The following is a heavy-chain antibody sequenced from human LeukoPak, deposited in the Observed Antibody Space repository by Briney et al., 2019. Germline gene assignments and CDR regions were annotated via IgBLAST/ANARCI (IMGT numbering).Heavy chain of an antibody. CDR3: ARDGTDKIVAPRCLDY. J-gene: IGHJ4*02. D-gene: IGHD3-22*01. CDR1: EFSFSDYS. V-gene: IGHV3-48*02. Sequence: GGSLRLSCAASEFSFSDYSMNWVRQAPGKGLEWVSYISSSSNTIYYADSVKGRFTISRDNAKNSLYLQMNSLRDEDPAVYYCARDGTDKIVAPRCLDYWGQGTLVTVSS. CDR2: ISSSSNTI.